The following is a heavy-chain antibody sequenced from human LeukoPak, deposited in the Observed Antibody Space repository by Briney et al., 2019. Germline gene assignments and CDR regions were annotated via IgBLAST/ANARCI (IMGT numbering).Heavy chain of an antibody. V-gene: IGHV3-7*01. Sequence: GGSLRLSCAASGFTFSSYWMSWVRQAPGKGLEWVANIKQDGSEKYYVDSVKGRFTISRDNAKNSLYLQMNSLRAEDTAVYYCARETVLGYCSGGSCYRGYNWFDPWGQGTLVTVSS. J-gene: IGHJ5*02. CDR2: IKQDGSEK. CDR3: ARETVLGYCSGGSCYRGYNWFDP. D-gene: IGHD2-15*01. CDR1: GFTFSSYW.